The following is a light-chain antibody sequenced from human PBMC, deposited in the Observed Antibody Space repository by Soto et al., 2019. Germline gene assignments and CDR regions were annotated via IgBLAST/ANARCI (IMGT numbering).Light chain of an antibody. J-gene: IGKJ5*01. CDR2: DVT. CDR1: QNIRIY. CDR3: QQYYDLPIT. Sequence: DIQMTQSPSSLSASVGDRVTITCRASQNIRIYLNWYQQKPGKAPKLLIDDVTNLETGVPSRFSGSGSGTHFTFTIGSLQPEDIATYYCQQYYDLPITFGQGTRLEI. V-gene: IGKV1-33*01.